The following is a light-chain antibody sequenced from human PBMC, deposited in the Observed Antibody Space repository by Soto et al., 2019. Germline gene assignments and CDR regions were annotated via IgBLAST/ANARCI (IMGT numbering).Light chain of an antibody. CDR3: QQYLRYPFT. V-gene: IGKV1-16*02. CDR1: QGVSNS. J-gene: IGKJ4*01. CDR2: LAS. Sequence: DIQMTQSPSSLSASVGDRVTSTCRASQGVSNSLAWFQQKPGKAPKSLSYLASTLHSGVPSKFSGSGSGTDFTLTINSLQPEDFATYYCQQYLRYPFTFGGGTKEEI.